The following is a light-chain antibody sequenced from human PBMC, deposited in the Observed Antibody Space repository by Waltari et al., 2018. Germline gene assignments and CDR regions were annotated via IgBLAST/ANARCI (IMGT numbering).Light chain of an antibody. J-gene: IGKJ3*01. Sequence: DIVMTQSPDSLAVSLGERATTNCKSSQTALYRDKNKNYLTWYQQKPGQAPKLLFSWASTRETAVPDRLSGSGSGTDFTLTISSLQAEDVAVYYCQQYYSTPLTFGPGTKVDIK. V-gene: IGKV4-1*01. CDR3: QQYYSTPLT. CDR1: QTALYRDKNKNY. CDR2: WAS.